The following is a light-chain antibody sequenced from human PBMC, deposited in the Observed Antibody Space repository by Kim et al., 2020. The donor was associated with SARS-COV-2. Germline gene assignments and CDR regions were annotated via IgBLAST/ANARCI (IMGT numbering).Light chain of an antibody. CDR1: QRVRSIL. J-gene: IGKJ2*01. CDR3: QQYGSSPYT. Sequence: LSPGESATLSCRASQRVRSILLAWYQQKPGQAPRLLIYEAFKRVAGIPDRFSGSGSGTDFTLTISRPEPEDFAMYYWQQYGSSPYTVGQGTKLEI. CDR2: EAF. V-gene: IGKV3-20*01.